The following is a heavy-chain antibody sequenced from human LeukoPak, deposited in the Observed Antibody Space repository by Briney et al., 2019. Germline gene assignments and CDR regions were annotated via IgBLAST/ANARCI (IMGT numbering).Heavy chain of an antibody. Sequence: SVKVSCKASGGTFSSYAISWVRQAPGQGLEWMGRIIPILGIANYAQKFQGRVTITADKSTSTAYMELSSLRSEDTAVYYCAREVDYYDSSGYSQTFDYWGQGTLVTVSS. J-gene: IGHJ4*02. D-gene: IGHD3-22*01. V-gene: IGHV1-69*10. CDR2: IIPILGIA. CDR3: AREVDYYDSSGYSQTFDY. CDR1: GGTFSSYA.